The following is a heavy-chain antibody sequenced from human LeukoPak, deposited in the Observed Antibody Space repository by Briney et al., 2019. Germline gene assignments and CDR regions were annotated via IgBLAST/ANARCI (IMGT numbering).Heavy chain of an antibody. V-gene: IGHV1-18*01. Sequence: GASVKVSCKASGYTFTSYGISWVRQAPGQGHEWMGWISTYNGNTNYAQRLQGRVTMTTDTSTSTAYMELRSLRSDNTAVYYCAREIQLHYFDYWGQGTLVTVSS. CDR1: GYTFTSYG. CDR2: ISTYNGNT. CDR3: AREIQLHYFDY. D-gene: IGHD5-18*01. J-gene: IGHJ4*02.